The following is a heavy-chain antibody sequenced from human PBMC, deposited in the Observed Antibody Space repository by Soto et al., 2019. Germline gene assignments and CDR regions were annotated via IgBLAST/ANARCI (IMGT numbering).Heavy chain of an antibody. CDR2: VYHSGST. Sequence: PSETLSLTCTVSGDSISSYFWSWIRQPPGKGLEWIGCVYHSGSTNYSPSLKRRVSISVDTSKNQFSLRLTSVTAADTALYYCARTYTSSYSRYPVYYGMDVWGQGTTVTVSS. CDR3: ARTYTSSYSRYPVYYGMDV. V-gene: IGHV4-59*01. J-gene: IGHJ6*02. D-gene: IGHD3-22*01. CDR1: GDSISSYF.